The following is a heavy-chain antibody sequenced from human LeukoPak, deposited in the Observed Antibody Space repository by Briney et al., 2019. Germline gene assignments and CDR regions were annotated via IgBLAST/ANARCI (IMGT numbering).Heavy chain of an antibody. J-gene: IGHJ4*02. D-gene: IGHD3-22*01. CDR1: GVTFSNYG. Sequence: PGGSLRLSCAASGVTFSNYGMHWVRQAPGKGLEWVAFISYDGNDQYYADSVKGRFTISRDNSKNTLYLQTNSLRPEDTAVYYCAKTANFYDSRRLDYWGQGALVTVSS. CDR3: AKTANFYDSRRLDY. CDR2: ISYDGNDQ. V-gene: IGHV3-30*18.